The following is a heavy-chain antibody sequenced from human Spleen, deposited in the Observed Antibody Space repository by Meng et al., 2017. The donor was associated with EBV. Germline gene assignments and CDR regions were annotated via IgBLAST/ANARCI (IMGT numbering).Heavy chain of an antibody. Sequence: VQLVQSGTEVQGPGDSVKVSCKTSGYTFTSYAMHWVRQAPGQRLEWMGWINAGNGNTKYSQKFQGRVTVTRDTSTSTVYMELSSLRSDDTAVYYCTRDREPDCSGNSCYSFGCWGQGTLVTVSS. J-gene: IGHJ4*02. CDR3: TRDREPDCSGNSCYSFGC. V-gene: IGHV1-3*01. D-gene: IGHD2-15*01. CDR1: GYTFTSYA. CDR2: INAGNGNT.